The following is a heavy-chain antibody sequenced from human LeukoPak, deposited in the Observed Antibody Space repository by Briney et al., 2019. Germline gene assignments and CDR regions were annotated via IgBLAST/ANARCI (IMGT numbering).Heavy chain of an antibody. CDR2: ISWNSGSI. Sequence: PGRSLRLSCAASGFTFDDYAMHWVRQAPGKGLEWVSGISWNSGSIGYADSVKGRFTISRDNAKNSLYLQMNSLRAEDTALYYCAKDRRYAIAAPGGSGPLCDYWGQGTLVTVSS. V-gene: IGHV3-9*01. D-gene: IGHD6-13*01. CDR1: GFTFDDYA. J-gene: IGHJ4*02. CDR3: AKDRRYAIAAPGGSGPLCDY.